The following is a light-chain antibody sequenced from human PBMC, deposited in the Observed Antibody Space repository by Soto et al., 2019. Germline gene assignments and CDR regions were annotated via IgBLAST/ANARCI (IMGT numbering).Light chain of an antibody. Sequence: QSALTQPASVSGSHEQSITISCTGTSSDVGSHNLVSWYQQHPDRAPKLMIYEGSKRPSGVSNRFSGSKSGNTASLTISGLQAEDEADYFCCSYAGSSTYIFGSGTKVTVL. J-gene: IGLJ1*01. CDR1: SSDVGSHNL. V-gene: IGLV2-23*01. CDR3: CSYAGSSTYI. CDR2: EGS.